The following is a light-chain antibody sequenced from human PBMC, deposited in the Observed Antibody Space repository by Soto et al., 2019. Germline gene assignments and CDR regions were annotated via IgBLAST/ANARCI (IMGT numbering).Light chain of an antibody. J-gene: IGKJ4*01. CDR1: QSVSSN. V-gene: IGKV3-15*01. CDR3: QQYNNWPLT. Sequence: EIVMTQSPATLSVSPGERATLSCRASQSVSSNLAWYQQIPGQAPRLLIYGASTRATGIPARFGGSGSGTEFTLTISSLQSEDFAVYYRQQYNNWPLTFGGGTKVEIK. CDR2: GAS.